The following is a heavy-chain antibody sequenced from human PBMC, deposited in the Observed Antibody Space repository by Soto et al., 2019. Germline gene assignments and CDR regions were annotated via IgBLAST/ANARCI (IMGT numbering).Heavy chain of an antibody. CDR2: TCSGGTT. CDR3: AGRLATAASLDY. Sequence: EVLLVESGGGLIQPGGSLRLSCAASGLIVSSNCLTWVRQAPXKGLECVSITCSGGTTYYADSVRGRFTISSDNSKNTLYLXXXXLRAEDTAVYYCAGRLATAASLDYWGQGTLVTVSS. D-gene: IGHD3-16*01. J-gene: IGHJ4*02. V-gene: IGHV3-53*01. CDR1: GLIVSSNC.